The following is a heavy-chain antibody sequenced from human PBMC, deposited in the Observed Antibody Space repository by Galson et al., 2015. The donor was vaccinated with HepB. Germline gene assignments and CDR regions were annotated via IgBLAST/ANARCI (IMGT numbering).Heavy chain of an antibody. CDR3: IAPGYCSSTSCPYLA. D-gene: IGHD2-2*03. CDR2: IRSKANSYAT. V-gene: IGHV3-73*01. CDR1: GFTFSGSA. Sequence: SLRLSCAAPGFTFSGSAMHWVRQASGKGLEWVGRIRSKANSYATAYAASVKGRFTISRDDSKNTAYLQMNSLKTEDTAVYYCIAPGYCSSTSCPYLAWGQGTLVTVSS. J-gene: IGHJ1*01.